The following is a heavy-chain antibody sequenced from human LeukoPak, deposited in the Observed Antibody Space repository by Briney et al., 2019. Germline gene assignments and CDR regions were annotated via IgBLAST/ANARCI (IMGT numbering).Heavy chain of an antibody. CDR1: GFTFSNYW. V-gene: IGHV3-7*01. CDR2: IKEDGSEK. Sequence: GGSLRLSCAASGFTFSNYWMSWVRQAPGKGLEWVANIKEDGSEKYYVDSVKGRFTISGDNARNSLYLQMNSLRAEDTAVYYCASGRQLGYWGQGTLVTVSS. D-gene: IGHD6-13*01. CDR3: ASGRQLGY. J-gene: IGHJ4*02.